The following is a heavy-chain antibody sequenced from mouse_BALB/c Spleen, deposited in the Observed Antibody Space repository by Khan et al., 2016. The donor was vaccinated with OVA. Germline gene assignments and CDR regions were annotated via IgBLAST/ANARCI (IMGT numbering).Heavy chain of an antibody. CDR2: IWGGGGT. Sequence: QVQLKESGPGLVAPSQSLSITCTVSEFSLSSYNIHWVRQPPGKGLEWLGMIWGGGGTDYNSALKSRLSISTDNSKRQVLLLLNSLLTDDTAMYYGSRAYYRYDGYYAMDYWGQGTSVTVSS. CDR1: EFSLSSYN. J-gene: IGHJ4*01. V-gene: IGHV2-6-4*01. D-gene: IGHD2-14*01. CDR3: SRAYYRYDGYYAMDY.